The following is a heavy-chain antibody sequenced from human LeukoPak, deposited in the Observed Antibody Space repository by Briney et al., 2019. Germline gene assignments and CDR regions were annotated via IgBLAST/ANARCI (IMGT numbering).Heavy chain of an antibody. D-gene: IGHD3-3*01. Sequence: SETLSLTCAVYGGSFSGYYWSWIRQPPGKGLEWIGEINHSGSTNYNPSLKSRVTMSVDTSKNQFSLKLSSVTAADTAVYYCARDLSYDFWSGYSDWFDPWGQGTLVTVSS. CDR1: GGSFSGYY. CDR3: ARDLSYDFWSGYSDWFDP. CDR2: INHSGST. V-gene: IGHV4-34*01. J-gene: IGHJ5*02.